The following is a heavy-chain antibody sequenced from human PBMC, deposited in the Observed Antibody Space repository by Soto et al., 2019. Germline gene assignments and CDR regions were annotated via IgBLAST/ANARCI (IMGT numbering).Heavy chain of an antibody. CDR3: AKTSGEDYYGMDV. V-gene: IGHV3-23*01. J-gene: IGHJ6*02. CDR2: ISGSGGST. CDR1: GFTFSSYA. Sequence: GGSLRLSCAASGFTFSSYAMSWVRQAPGKGLEWVSAISGSGGSTYYADSVKGRFTISRDNSKNTLYLQMNSLRAKDTAVYYCAKTSGEDYYGMDVWGQGTTVTVSS.